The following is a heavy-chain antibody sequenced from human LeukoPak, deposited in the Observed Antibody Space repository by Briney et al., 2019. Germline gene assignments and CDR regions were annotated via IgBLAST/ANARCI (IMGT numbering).Heavy chain of an antibody. V-gene: IGHV1-3*01. D-gene: IGHD3-22*01. CDR2: INAGNGNT. J-gene: IGHJ4*02. CDR3: ARDFSIPSPDYYDSSGYDY. CDR1: GYTFTSYA. Sequence: ASVKVSCKASGYTFTSYAMHWVRQAPGQRLERMGWINAGNGNTKYSQKFQGRVTITRDTSASTAYMELSSLRSEDTAVYYCARDFSIPSPDYYDSSGYDYWGQGTLVTVSS.